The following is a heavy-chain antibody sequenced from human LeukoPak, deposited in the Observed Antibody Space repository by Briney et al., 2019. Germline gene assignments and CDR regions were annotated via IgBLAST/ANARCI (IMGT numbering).Heavy chain of an antibody. CDR3: ARDLRQWPQYYFDY. V-gene: IGHV3-30-3*01. Sequence: PGGSLRLSCAAAGFTFSSYAMHWVRQAPGKGMEWVAVISYDGSNKYYADSVKGRFTISRDNSKNTLYLQMNSLRAEDTAVYYCARDLRQWPQYYFDYWGQRTLVTVSS. D-gene: IGHD6-19*01. CDR1: GFTFSSYA. CDR2: ISYDGSNK. J-gene: IGHJ4*02.